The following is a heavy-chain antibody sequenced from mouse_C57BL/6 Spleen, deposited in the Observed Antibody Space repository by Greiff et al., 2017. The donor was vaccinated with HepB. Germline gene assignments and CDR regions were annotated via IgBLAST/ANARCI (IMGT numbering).Heavy chain of an antibody. V-gene: IGHV14-2*01. CDR1: GFNIKDYY. J-gene: IGHJ4*01. CDR3: ARSYYGSSYDYAMDY. CDR2: IDPEDGET. D-gene: IGHD1-1*01. Sequence: VQLQQSGAELVKPGASVKLSCTASGFNIKDYYMHWVKQRTEQGLEWIGRIDPEDGETNYAPKFQGKASITADTSANTAYLQLSSLTSEDTAVYYCARSYYGSSYDYAMDYWGQGTSVTVSS.